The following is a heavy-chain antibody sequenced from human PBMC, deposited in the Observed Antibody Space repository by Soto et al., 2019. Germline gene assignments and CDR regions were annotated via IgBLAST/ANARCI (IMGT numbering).Heavy chain of an antibody. V-gene: IGHV3-23*01. CDR2: ITSSGIT. D-gene: IGHD6-13*01. CDR3: AKDTYIAGPPF. J-gene: IGHJ4*02. Sequence: PGGSLRLSCAASGFTVSNSAMSWVRQAPGKGLEWVSVITSSGITYYADSVKGRFTISRDNSNNTLYLQMNSLRAGDTAVYYCAKDTYIAGPPFWAQGSLVTVSS. CDR1: GFTVSNSA.